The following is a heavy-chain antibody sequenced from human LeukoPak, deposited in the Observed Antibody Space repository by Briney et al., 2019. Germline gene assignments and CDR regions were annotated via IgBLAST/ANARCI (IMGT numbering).Heavy chain of an antibody. V-gene: IGHV4-59*12. CDR2: IYYIGST. CDR1: GGSISSYY. Sequence: SETLSLTCTVSGGSISSYYWSWIRQPPGKGLEWIGYIYYIGSTNYNPSLKSRVTISLDTSKNQFSLKLSSVTAADTAVYYCARPSYYYDSSGYPDAFDIWGQGTMVTVS. J-gene: IGHJ3*02. CDR3: ARPSYYYDSSGYPDAFDI. D-gene: IGHD3-22*01.